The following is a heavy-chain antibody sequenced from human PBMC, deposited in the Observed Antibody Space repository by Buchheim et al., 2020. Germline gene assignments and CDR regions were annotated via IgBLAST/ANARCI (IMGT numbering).Heavy chain of an antibody. V-gene: IGHV3-33*01. Sequence: QVQLVESGGGVVQPGRSLRLSCAASGFTFSSYGMHWVRQAPGKGLEWVAVIWYDGSNKYYAEPVKGRFTISRDNSKKTMYLQMNSLRAEDTAVYYCARDGGSDYGDSEGLFDYWGQGTL. CDR2: IWYDGSNK. D-gene: IGHD4-17*01. CDR1: GFTFSSYG. J-gene: IGHJ4*02. CDR3: ARDGGSDYGDSEGLFDY.